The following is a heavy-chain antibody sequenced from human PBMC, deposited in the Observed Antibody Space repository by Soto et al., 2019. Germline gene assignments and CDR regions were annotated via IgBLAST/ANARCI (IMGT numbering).Heavy chain of an antibody. V-gene: IGHV1-69*01. Sequence: QVQLVQSGAEVKKPGSSVKVSCKASGGTFSSYAISWVRQAPGQGLEWMGGIIPIFGTANYAQKFQGRVTITADESTSTDYMELSSLRSEDTAVYYCARGGHWNVRVKTYMDVWGQGTTVNVSS. CDR3: ARGGHWNVRVKTYMDV. J-gene: IGHJ6*02. CDR2: IIPIFGTA. CDR1: GGTFSSYA. D-gene: IGHD1-1*01.